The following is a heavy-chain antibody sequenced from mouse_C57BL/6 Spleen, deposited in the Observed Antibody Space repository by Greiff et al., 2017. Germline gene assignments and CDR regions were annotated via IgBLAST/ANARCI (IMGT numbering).Heavy chain of an antibody. CDR1: GFNIKDYY. CDR3: ARSTVVAKYAMDY. J-gene: IGHJ4*01. D-gene: IGHD1-1*01. CDR2: IDPEDGET. Sequence: VQLKQSGAELVKPGASVKLSCTASGFNIKDYYMHWVKQRTEQGLEWIGRIDPEDGETKYAPKFQGKATITADNSSNTAYLQLSSLTSEDTAVYYCARSTVVAKYAMDYWGQGTSVTVSS. V-gene: IGHV14-2*01.